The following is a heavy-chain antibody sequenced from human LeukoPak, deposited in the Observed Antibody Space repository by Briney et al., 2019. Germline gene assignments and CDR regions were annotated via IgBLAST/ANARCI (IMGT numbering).Heavy chain of an antibody. V-gene: IGHV1-18*01. Sequence: ASVKVSCKASGYTFTDYGISWVRQAPGQGLEWMGWISGYNGNTDYAQKIQGRVTMTTDTSTRTAYMELRSLRADDTAVYHCARGHGSYYYYMDVWGKGTTVTVSS. CDR1: GYTFTDYG. J-gene: IGHJ6*03. D-gene: IGHD3-10*01. CDR2: ISGYNGNT. CDR3: ARGHGSYYYYMDV.